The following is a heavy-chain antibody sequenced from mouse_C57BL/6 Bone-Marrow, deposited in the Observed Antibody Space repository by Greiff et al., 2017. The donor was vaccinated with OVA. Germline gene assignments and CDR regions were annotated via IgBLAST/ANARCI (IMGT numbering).Heavy chain of an antibody. CDR2: FHPYNDDT. D-gene: IGHD1-1*01. CDR1: GYTFTTYP. V-gene: IGHV1-47*01. CDR3: ARGGNDYYGKKLVYAMDY. J-gene: IGHJ4*01. Sequence: QVQLQQSGAELVKPGASVKMSCKASGYTFTTYPIEWMKQNHGKSLEWIGNFHPYNDDTKYNEKFKGKATLTVEKSSSTVYLELSRLTSDDSAVYYCARGGNDYYGKKLVYAMDYWGQGTSVTVSS.